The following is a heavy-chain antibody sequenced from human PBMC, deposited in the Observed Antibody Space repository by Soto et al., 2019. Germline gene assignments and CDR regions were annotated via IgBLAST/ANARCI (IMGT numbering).Heavy chain of an antibody. CDR2: TYYRSRWYN. CDR3: TGTTSLQWYYMDV. J-gene: IGHJ6*03. CDR1: GDSVSSNSAA. V-gene: IGHV6-1*01. Sequence: QVQLQQSGPGLVRPSQTLSLTCAISGDSVSSNSAAWNWIRQSPSRGLEWLGRTYYRSRWYNDYAVSVNSRITVNPDTYKNQFSLHLNSVTPEDTAVYYGTGTTSLQWYYMDVWDKGTTVTVS. D-gene: IGHD1-7*01.